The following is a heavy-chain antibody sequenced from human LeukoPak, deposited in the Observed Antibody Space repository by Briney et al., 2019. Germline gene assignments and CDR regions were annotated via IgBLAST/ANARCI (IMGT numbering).Heavy chain of an antibody. V-gene: IGHV4-61*02. J-gene: IGHJ3*02. Sequence: SQALSLTCTVSGGSISSGSYYWSWIRQPAGKGLEWIGRIYTSGSTNYNPSLKSRVTISVDTSKNQFSLKLSSVTAADTAVYYCARYYTSDAFDIWGQGTMVTVSS. CDR1: GGSISSGSYY. D-gene: IGHD1-26*01. CDR3: ARYYTSDAFDI. CDR2: IYTSGST.